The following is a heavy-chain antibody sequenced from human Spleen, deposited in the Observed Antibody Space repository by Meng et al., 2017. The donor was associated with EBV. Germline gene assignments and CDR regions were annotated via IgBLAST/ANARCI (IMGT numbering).Heavy chain of an antibody. D-gene: IGHD3-22*01. V-gene: IGHV1-69*01. J-gene: IGHJ4*02. CDR3: ARVETMIVMPD. Sequence: QVQLVQSGAEVKKPGSSVKVSCKASGGTFSTFTIAWVRQAPGQGLQWMGGITPIFRATKYAQNFEGRVTITADESTRTAFMELSSLTSEDTAVYYCARVETMIVMPDWGQGTLVTVSS. CDR1: GGTFSTFT. CDR2: ITPIFRAT.